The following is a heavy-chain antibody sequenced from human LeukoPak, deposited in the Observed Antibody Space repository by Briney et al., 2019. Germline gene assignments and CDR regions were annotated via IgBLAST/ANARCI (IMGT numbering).Heavy chain of an antibody. D-gene: IGHD2-2*01. J-gene: IGHJ6*02. V-gene: IGHV3-48*04. Sequence: PGGSLRLSCAASGFTFSSYSMNWVRQAPGKGLEWVSYISSSSSTIYYADSVKGRFTISRDNAKNSLYLQMNSLRAEDTAVYYCARDFYCSSTSCYYYGMDVWGQGTTVTVSS. CDR1: GFTFSSYS. CDR2: ISSSSSTI. CDR3: ARDFYCSSTSCYYYGMDV.